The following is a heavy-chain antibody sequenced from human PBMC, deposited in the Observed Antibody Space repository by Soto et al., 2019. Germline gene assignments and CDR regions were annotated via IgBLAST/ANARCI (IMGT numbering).Heavy chain of an antibody. V-gene: IGHV4-59*01. Sequence: QVQLQQSGPGLVKPSETLSLTCTVSGGSISSYYWSWIRQPPGKGLEWIGYIYYSGNTNYNPSLTRRDTLSVDDSKHHFSLALSSVTAADPAVHYCARSPGGWQTFYHYEPDVWGQGTTVTVSS. CDR2: IYYSGNT. CDR3: ARSPGGWQTFYHYEPDV. D-gene: IGHD6-19*01. J-gene: IGHJ6*02. CDR1: GGSISSYY.